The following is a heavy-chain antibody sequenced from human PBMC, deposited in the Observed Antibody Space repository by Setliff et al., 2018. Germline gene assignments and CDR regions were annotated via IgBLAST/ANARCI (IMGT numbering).Heavy chain of an antibody. CDR2: ISDSGST. CDR3: ARHNLHGTATTFAFDI. V-gene: IGHV4-59*08. D-gene: IGHD2-21*02. Sequence: LSLTCTVSGGSINSYYWSWIRQPPGKGLEWIAYISDSGSTNYNPSLKSRVPISLDTSKNQFSLKLSSVTAADTAVYYCARHNLHGTATTFAFDIWGQGTMVTVSS. CDR1: GGSINSYY. J-gene: IGHJ3*02.